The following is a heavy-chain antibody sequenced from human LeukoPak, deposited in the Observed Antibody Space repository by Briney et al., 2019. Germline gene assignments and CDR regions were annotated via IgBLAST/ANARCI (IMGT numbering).Heavy chain of an antibody. CDR1: GFTFSSYA. CDR2: ISGNGDYT. Sequence: GGSLRLSCAASGFTFSSYAMSWVRQAPGKGLEWVSTISGNGDYTYYADSVKGRFTISRHNSENTLFLQMNSLRPEDTAVYYCARDLSGGGNWGQGTLVTVSS. D-gene: IGHD2-15*01. CDR3: ARDLSGGGN. J-gene: IGHJ4*02. V-gene: IGHV3-23*01.